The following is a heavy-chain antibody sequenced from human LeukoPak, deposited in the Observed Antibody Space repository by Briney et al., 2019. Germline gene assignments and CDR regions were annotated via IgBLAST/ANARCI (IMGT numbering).Heavy chain of an antibody. V-gene: IGHV3-23*01. Sequence: GGSLRLSCAASGFTFSSYAMSWVRQAPGKGLEWVSAISGSGGSTYYADSVKGRFTISRDNSKNTLYLQMNSLRAGDTAVYYCAKSGYCSGGSCYSDRYYYYGMDVWGQGTTVTVSS. CDR1: GFTFSSYA. D-gene: IGHD2-15*01. CDR3: AKSGYCSGGSCYSDRYYYYGMDV. J-gene: IGHJ6*02. CDR2: ISGSGGST.